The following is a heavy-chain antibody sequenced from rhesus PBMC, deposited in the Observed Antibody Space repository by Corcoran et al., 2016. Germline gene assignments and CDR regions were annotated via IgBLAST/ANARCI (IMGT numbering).Heavy chain of an antibody. CDR1: GGSISSNY. Sequence: QLQLQESGPGLVKPSETLSVTCAVSGGSISSNYWSWIRQAPGKGLEWIGYIYGSGGRPNYTPSLKSRVTLSVDTSKNQLSLKLRSVTAADTAVYYCASDKGGTLFDYWGQGVLVTVSS. J-gene: IGHJ4*01. D-gene: IGHD1-44*01. V-gene: IGHV4-169*02. CDR3: ASDKGGTLFDY. CDR2: IYGSGGRP.